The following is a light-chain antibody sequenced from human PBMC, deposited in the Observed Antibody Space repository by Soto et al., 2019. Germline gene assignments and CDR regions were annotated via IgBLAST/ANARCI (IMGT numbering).Light chain of an antibody. Sequence: DIQMTQSPSSVSASVGDIVTITCRASQSISSYLNWYQQKPGKAPSLLIYAASSLQSGVPSRFSASGSGTDFTLTITSLQPEDFAAYYCQQSSNTPLTFGGGTKVDIK. CDR1: QSISSY. V-gene: IGKV1-39*01. CDR2: AAS. J-gene: IGKJ4*01. CDR3: QQSSNTPLT.